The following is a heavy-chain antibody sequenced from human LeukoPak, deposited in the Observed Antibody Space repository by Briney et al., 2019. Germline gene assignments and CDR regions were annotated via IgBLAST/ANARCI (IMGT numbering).Heavy chain of an antibody. V-gene: IGHV3-7*05. CDR1: GFTFSLYW. CDR3: ARDQGTHDY. CDR2: IKQDGSEK. Sequence: GGSLRLSCAASGFTFSLYWMSWVRQAPGKGLEWLANIKQDGSEKYYVDSVKGRFTISRDNAKNSLYLQMNSLRAEDTAVYYCARDQGTHDYWGQGTLVTVSS. J-gene: IGHJ4*02.